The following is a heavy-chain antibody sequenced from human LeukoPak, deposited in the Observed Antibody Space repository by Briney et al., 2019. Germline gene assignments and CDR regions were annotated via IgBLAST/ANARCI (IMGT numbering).Heavy chain of an antibody. J-gene: IGHJ4*02. Sequence: GGSLRLSCAASGFTVSSNYMSWVRQAPGKGLEWVSVIYSGGSTYYADSVRGRFTISRDNSKNTLYLQMNSLRAEDTAVYYCARAPRKDYDYYDSRAKIPTPDFDYWGEGTLVTVSS. CDR1: GFTVSSNY. CDR3: ARAPRKDYDYYDSRAKIPTPDFDY. V-gene: IGHV3-53*01. D-gene: IGHD3-22*01. CDR2: IYSGGST.